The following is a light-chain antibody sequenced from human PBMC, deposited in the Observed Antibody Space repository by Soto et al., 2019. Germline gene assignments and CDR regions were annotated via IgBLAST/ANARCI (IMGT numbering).Light chain of an antibody. CDR1: QSVSSY. J-gene: IGKJ1*01. Sequence: EIVLTQSPATLSLSPGERATLSCRASQSVSSYLLLDQQKPGQTPGLLIYDASNRATGIPARFSGSGSETDFTRTISRLEPEDFAVDYCQQYGNSPQAFGQGTKVDIK. CDR2: DAS. V-gene: IGKV3-20*01. CDR3: QQYGNSPQA.